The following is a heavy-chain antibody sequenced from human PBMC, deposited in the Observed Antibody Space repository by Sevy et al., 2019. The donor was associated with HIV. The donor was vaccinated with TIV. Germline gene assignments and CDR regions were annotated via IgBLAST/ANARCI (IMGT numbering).Heavy chain of an antibody. J-gene: IGHJ6*03. D-gene: IGHD3-10*01. Sequence: SETLSLTCTVSGGSISSGSYYWGWIRQPPGKGLEWIGSIYYSGSTYYNPSLKSRVTISVDTSKNQFSLKLRSVTAADTAVYYCARLSSGYGSGSWGWYYYYYMDVWGKGTTVTVSS. CDR1: GGSISSGSYY. CDR3: ARLSSGYGSGSWGWYYYYYMDV. CDR2: IYYSGST. V-gene: IGHV4-39*01.